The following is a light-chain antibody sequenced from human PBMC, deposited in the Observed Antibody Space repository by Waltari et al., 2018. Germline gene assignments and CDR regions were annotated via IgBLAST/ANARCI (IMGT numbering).Light chain of an antibody. V-gene: IGKV4-1*01. J-gene: IGKJ1*01. Sequence: DIVLTQSPDSLAVSLGERATTNCKSSQSILYSSNDKNYLAWYQQKPGQPPKLLIYWASTRESGVPDRFSGGGSGTDFTLTISSLQAEDGAVYYCQQYYRSRTFGQGTKVEIK. CDR2: WAS. CDR1: QSILYSSNDKNY. CDR3: QQYYRSRT.